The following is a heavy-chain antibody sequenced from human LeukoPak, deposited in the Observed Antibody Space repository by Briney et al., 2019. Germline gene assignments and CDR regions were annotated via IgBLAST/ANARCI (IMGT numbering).Heavy chain of an antibody. Sequence: GGSLRLSCAASGFTFSSYWMSWVRQAPGKGLEWVANIKQDGSEKYYVDSVKSRFTISRDNAKNTLYLQMNSLRAEDTAVYYCAGGRDRSSLYFDSWGQGTLVTVSS. J-gene: IGHJ4*02. CDR2: IKQDGSEK. CDR1: GFTFSSYW. D-gene: IGHD5-24*01. V-gene: IGHV3-7*01. CDR3: AGGRDRSSLYFDS.